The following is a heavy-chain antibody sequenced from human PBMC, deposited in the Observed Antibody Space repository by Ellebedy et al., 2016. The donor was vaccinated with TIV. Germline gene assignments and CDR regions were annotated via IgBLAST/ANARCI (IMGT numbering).Heavy chain of an antibody. D-gene: IGHD2-2*01. V-gene: IGHV3-33*01. CDR1: GFTFSSYG. Sequence: PGGSLRLSCAASGFTFSSYGMPWVRQAPGKGREWVAVIWYDGSNKYSADSVKGRFTISRDNSQNTLSLKMNSLRAEDTAVYYCARGGPGSSSPHDYWGQGTLVTVSS. CDR3: ARGGPGSSSPHDY. CDR2: IWYDGSNK. J-gene: IGHJ4*02.